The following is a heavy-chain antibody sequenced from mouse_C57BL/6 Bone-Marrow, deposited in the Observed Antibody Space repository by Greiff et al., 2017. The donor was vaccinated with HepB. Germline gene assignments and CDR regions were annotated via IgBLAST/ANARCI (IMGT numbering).Heavy chain of an antibody. CDR3: TRDYDGYYDFDY. D-gene: IGHD2-3*01. CDR1: GFTFSSYA. Sequence: EVKVVESGAGLVKPGGSLKLSCAASGFTFSSYAMSWVRQTPEKRLEWVAYISSGGDYIYYADTVKGRFTISRDNARNTLYLQMSSLKSEDTAMYYCTRDYDGYYDFDYWGQGTTLTVSS. CDR2: ISSGGDYI. J-gene: IGHJ2*01. V-gene: IGHV5-9-1*02.